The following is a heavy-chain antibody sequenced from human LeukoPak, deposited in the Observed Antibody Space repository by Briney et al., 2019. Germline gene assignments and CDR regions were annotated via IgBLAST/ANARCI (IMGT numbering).Heavy chain of an antibody. D-gene: IGHD5-24*01. Sequence: ASVKLSCKASGYTFIDYYMHWVQQAPGKGLEWMGRVDPEDGETIYAEKFQGRVTITADTSTDTAYMELSSLRSEDTAVYYCATGRATGASDAIDIWGQGTMVTVSS. CDR3: ATGRATGASDAIDI. CDR1: GYTFIDYY. CDR2: VDPEDGET. V-gene: IGHV1-69-2*01. J-gene: IGHJ3*02.